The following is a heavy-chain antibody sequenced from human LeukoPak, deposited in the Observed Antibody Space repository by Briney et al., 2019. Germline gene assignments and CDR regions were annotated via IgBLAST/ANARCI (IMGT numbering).Heavy chain of an antibody. CDR1: GVSISTYY. CDR2: KSGAGRD. V-gene: IGHV4-59*03. Sequence: PSETLSLTCSVSGVSISTYYWSWLQQPPGKGLEWVGYKSGAGRDLYNPSLKSRVTISVDASENQFSLTLRSVTAADTAMYYCARTTRVTPDGRAEYFEDWGQGTLVIVSS. D-gene: IGHD4-11*01. CDR3: ARTTRVTPDGRAEYFED. J-gene: IGHJ1*01.